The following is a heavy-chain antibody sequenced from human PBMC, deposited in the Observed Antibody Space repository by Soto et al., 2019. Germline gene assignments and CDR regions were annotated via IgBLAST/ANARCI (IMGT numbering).Heavy chain of an antibody. J-gene: IGHJ4*02. D-gene: IGHD2-21*02. CDR3: VRRCGGDCLSGGDY. CDR2: INWNGAIT. V-gene: IGHV3-20*04. Sequence: EVQLVESGGGVIWPGGSLRLSCAASGFTFEDYGMSWVRQAPGKGLEWVSGINWNGAITGYADSVKGRFIISRDNAKNSLYLEMNSLRAEDAAIVFCVRRCGGDCLSGGDYWGQGTLVTVSS. CDR1: GFTFEDYG.